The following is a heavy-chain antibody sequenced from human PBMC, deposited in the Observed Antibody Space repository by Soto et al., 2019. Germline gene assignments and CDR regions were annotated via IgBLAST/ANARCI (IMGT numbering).Heavy chain of an antibody. D-gene: IGHD5-12*01. CDR2: IYPGDSDT. CDR3: ASALLSRDSYNYRFDY. Sequence: PGESLKISCKGSGYSFTSYWIGWVRQMPGKGLEWMGIIYPGDSDTRYSPSFQGQVTISADKSISTAYLQWSSLKASDTAMYYCASALLSRDSYNYRFDYWGHATLVTVSS. J-gene: IGHJ4*01. CDR1: GYSFTSYW. V-gene: IGHV5-51*01.